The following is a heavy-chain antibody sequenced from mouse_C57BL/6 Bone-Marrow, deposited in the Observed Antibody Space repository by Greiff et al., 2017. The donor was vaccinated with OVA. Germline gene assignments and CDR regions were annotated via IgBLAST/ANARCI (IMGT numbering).Heavy chain of an antibody. Sequence: EVKVVESGGGLVKPGGSLKLSCAASGFTFSDYGMHWVRQAPEKGLEWVAYISSGSSTIYYVDTVKGRFTISRDNAKNTLFLQMTSLRSEDTAMYYCASPLPSKGWYFDVWGTGTTVTVSS. CDR1: GFTFSDYG. CDR3: ASPLPSKGWYFDV. CDR2: ISSGSSTI. D-gene: IGHD5-5*01. V-gene: IGHV5-17*01. J-gene: IGHJ1*03.